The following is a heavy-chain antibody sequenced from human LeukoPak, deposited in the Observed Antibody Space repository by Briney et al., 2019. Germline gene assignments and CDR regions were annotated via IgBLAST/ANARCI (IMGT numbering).Heavy chain of an antibody. V-gene: IGHV3-23*01. Sequence: GGSLRLSCAGSGFTFSSNPLSWVRQAPGKGLEWVSAISGSGANTYYGDSVRGRFTISRDNSKNTLYLQMNTLRADDTAVYYWGTTRPPRRYFDFWGQEILVPVSS. CDR1: GFTFSSNP. J-gene: IGHJ4*02. D-gene: IGHD3-16*02. CDR2: ISGSGANT. CDR3: GTTRPPRRYFDF.